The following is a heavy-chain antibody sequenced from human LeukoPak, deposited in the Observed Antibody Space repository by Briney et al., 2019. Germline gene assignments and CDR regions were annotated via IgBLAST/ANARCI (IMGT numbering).Heavy chain of an antibody. CDR2: ISSSSSTI. CDR1: GFTFSSYS. J-gene: IGHJ6*03. Sequence: GGSLRLSCAASGFTFSSYSMNWVRQAPGKGLEWVSYISSSSSTIYYADSVKGRFTISRDNAKNSLYLQMNSLRAEDTAVYYCASRARFGELLYYYYYMDVWGKGTTVTVSS. D-gene: IGHD3-10*01. V-gene: IGHV3-48*01. CDR3: ASRARFGELLYYYYYMDV.